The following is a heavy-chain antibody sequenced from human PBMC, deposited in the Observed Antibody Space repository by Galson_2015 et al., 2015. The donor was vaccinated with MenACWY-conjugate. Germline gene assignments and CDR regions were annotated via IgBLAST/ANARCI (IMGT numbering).Heavy chain of an antibody. D-gene: IGHD2-21*01. Sequence: SLRLSCAAAGFTFSSYGMSWVRQAPGKGLEWVASIKKDGSDEYYAGSVKGRFTISRDNARSSRHLQLNNLRAEVTAVYYCATLNCFAVDVWGQGTPVTVSS. V-gene: IGHV3-7*03. CDR2: IKKDGSDE. CDR1: GFTFSSYG. CDR3: ATLNCFAVDV. J-gene: IGHJ6*02.